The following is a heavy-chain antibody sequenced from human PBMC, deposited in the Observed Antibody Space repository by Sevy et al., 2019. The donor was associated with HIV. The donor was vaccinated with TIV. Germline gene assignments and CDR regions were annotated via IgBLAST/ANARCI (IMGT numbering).Heavy chain of an antibody. CDR1: GVSISSSNYY. CDR3: ARHIQTLTHKGWFDP. Sequence: SETLSLTCTVSGVSISSSNYYWAWMRQPPGKGLEWIGNIYYSGTTYYNPSLKSRATISVVTSKHQFSLKLGSVTAADTSVYDCARHIQTLTHKGWFDPWGLGTLVTVSS. V-gene: IGHV4-39*01. J-gene: IGHJ5*02. CDR2: IYYSGTT.